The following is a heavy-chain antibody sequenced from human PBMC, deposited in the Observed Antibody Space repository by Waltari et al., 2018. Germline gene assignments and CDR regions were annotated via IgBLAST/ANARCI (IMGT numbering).Heavy chain of an antibody. J-gene: IGHJ4*02. Sequence: QVQLQESGPGLVKPSETLSLTCAVSGYSISSGYYWGWIRQPPGKGLEWIGSIYHSGSTYYNPSLKSRVTISVDTSKNQFSLKLSSVTAADTAVYYCARGRSPYYYGSGMLPGAFDYWGQGTLVTVSS. CDR2: IYHSGST. V-gene: IGHV4-38-2*01. D-gene: IGHD3-10*01. CDR3: ARGRSPYYYGSGMLPGAFDY. CDR1: GYSISSGYY.